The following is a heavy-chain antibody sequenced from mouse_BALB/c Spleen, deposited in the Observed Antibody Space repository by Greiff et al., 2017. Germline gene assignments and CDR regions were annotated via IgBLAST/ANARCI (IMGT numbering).Heavy chain of an antibody. Sequence: EVKLVESGPSLVKPSQTLSLTCSVTGDSITSGYWNWIRKFPGNKLEYMGYISYSGSTYYNPSLKSRISITRDTSKNQYYLQLNSVTTEDTATYYCARQTLARTPMDYWGQGTSVTVSS. V-gene: IGHV3-8*02. D-gene: IGHD1-2*01. J-gene: IGHJ4*01. CDR2: ISYSGST. CDR1: GDSITSGY. CDR3: ARQTLARTPMDY.